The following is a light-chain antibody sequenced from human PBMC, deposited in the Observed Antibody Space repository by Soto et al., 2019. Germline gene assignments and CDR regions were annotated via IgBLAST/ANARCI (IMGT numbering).Light chain of an antibody. J-gene: IGLJ1*01. CDR1: SSDVGGHNY. V-gene: IGLV2-14*01. CDR3: SLYTFTSTLYV. CDR2: EVT. Sequence: QSVLTQPASVSGSAGQSITISCTGTSSDVGGHNYVSWYQQHPGKAPKLMIYEVTKRPSGVSNRFSGSKSGNTASLTISGLQAEDEADYYRSLYTFTSTLYVFGTGTKVTVL.